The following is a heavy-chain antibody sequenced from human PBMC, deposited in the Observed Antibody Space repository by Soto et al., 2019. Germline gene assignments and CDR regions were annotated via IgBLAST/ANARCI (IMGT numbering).Heavy chain of an antibody. CDR1: GVSIRNYY. CDR3: AVPTRELTY. V-gene: IGHV4-59*08. Sequence: PSETLSLTCSVSGVSIRNYYWSWIRQPPGKGLEWIGYIYHSGSTNYNPSLRSRVTISIDTSKNQFSLKLNSMTAADTAVYYCAVPTRELTYWGQGILVTVSS. D-gene: IGHD1-26*01. CDR2: IYHSGST. J-gene: IGHJ4*02.